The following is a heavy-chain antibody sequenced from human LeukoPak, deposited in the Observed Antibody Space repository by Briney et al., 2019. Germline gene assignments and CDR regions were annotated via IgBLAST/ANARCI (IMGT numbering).Heavy chain of an antibody. CDR1: GFTFSSYW. D-gene: IGHD3-22*01. J-gene: IGHJ4*02. CDR3: ARDPGYYYDSSGYYDY. V-gene: IGHV3-7*01. CDR2: IKQDGSEK. Sequence: GGSLRLSCAASGFTFSSYWMSWVRQAPGKGLEWVANIKQDGSEKYYVDSVKGRFTISRDNAKNSLYLQMNSLRAEDTAVYYCARDPGYYYDSSGYYDYWGQGPLVTVSS.